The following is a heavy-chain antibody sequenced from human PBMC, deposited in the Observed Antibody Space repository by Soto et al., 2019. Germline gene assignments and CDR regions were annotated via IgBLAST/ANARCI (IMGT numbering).Heavy chain of an antibody. Sequence: QVQLVQSGAEVKKPGSSVKVSCKASGGTFSSYTISWVRQAPGQGLEWMGRIIPILGIAYYAQKFQGRVTITADKSTSTAYMELSSRRSEHTAVYYCARAPTVTTAFDYWGQGTLVTVSS. V-gene: IGHV1-69*02. CDR3: ARAPTVTTAFDY. D-gene: IGHD4-17*01. CDR1: GGTFSSYT. J-gene: IGHJ4*02. CDR2: IIPILGIA.